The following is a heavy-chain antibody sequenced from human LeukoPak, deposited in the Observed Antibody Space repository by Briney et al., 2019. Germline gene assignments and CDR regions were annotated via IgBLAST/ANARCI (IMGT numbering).Heavy chain of an antibody. V-gene: IGHV3-11*04. CDR3: ARDAYYDSSGYYRYYFDY. CDR1: GFTFSDYY. D-gene: IGHD3-22*01. Sequence: GGSLRLSCAASGFTFSDYYMSWIRQAPGKGLEWVSSISSSGSTIYYADSVKGRFTISRDNAKNSLYLQMNSLRAEDTAIYYCARDAYYDSSGYYRYYFDYWGQGTLVTVSS. CDR2: ISSSGSTI. J-gene: IGHJ4*02.